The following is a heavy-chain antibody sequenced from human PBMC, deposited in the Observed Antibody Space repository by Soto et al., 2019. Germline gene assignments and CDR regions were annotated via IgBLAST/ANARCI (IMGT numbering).Heavy chain of an antibody. J-gene: IGHJ4*02. V-gene: IGHV3-15*01. CDR1: GFTFSNAW. D-gene: IGHD1-26*01. CDR3: TTEDVGATDY. Sequence: EVQLVESGGGLVKPGGSLRLSCAASGFTFSNAWMSWVRQAPGKGLEWVGRIKSKTDGGTTDYAAPVKGRFTISRDESKYTLYLQINSLKPEDTAVYYCTTEDVGATDYWGQGTLVTVSS. CDR2: IKSKTDGGTT.